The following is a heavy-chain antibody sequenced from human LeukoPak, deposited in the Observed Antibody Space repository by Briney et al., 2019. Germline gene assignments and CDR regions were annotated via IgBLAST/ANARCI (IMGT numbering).Heavy chain of an antibody. CDR2: ISSNGGGT. J-gene: IGHJ3*02. V-gene: IGHV3-64*01. D-gene: IGHD2-2*01. CDR1: GFTFSSYA. CDR3: AAMDSRRDQHAFDI. Sequence: GGSLRLSCAASGFTFSSYAMHWVRQAPGKGLEYVSAISSNGGGTYYANSVKGRFTISRDNSKNTRYLQMGSLRAEDMAVYYCAAMDSRRDQHAFDIWGQGTMVTVSS.